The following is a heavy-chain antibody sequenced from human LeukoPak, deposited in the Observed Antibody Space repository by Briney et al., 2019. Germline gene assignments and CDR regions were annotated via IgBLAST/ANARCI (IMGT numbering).Heavy chain of an antibody. CDR2: IYSDGDT. D-gene: IGHD3-22*01. CDR3: ASASFYDSTSYGCDF. J-gene: IGHJ4*02. V-gene: IGHV3-53*01. CDR1: GFSVSSNY. Sequence: PGGSLRLSCAASGFSVSSNYMSWVRQAPGQGLECVSGIYSDGDTYYSDSVKGRITIIRETFKNTVHLQMNSLRAEDTAVYYCASASFYDSTSYGCDFWGQGTLVTVSS.